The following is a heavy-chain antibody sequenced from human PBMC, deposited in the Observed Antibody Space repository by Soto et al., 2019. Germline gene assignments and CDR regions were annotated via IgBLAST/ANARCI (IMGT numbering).Heavy chain of an antibody. Sequence: GXSLTLYCTGGGFSIARCWLNYFHQAPGKGPEWVSGIDTSGGVTKYADSVKGRFTISRDNSKNTLYLQMNSLRAEDTALYYCTKDKQWYGLDAWGQGTQVTVSS. CDR3: TKDKQWYGLDA. CDR1: GFSIARCW. J-gene: IGHJ6*02. D-gene: IGHD2-8*01. CDR2: IDTSGGVT. V-gene: IGHV3-23*01.